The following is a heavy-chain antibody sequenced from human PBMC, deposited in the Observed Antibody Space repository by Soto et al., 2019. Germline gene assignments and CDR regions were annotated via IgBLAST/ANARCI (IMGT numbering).Heavy chain of an antibody. Sequence: ASVKVSCKTSGYTFSNYGINWVRQAPGQGLEWMGWISGYNGNTNYAHTVQGRVTMTTDTSTGTVYMELRSLKSDDTAIYYCSRFIMVGGWFDPNYYHGMDVWGQGTTDTVSS. CDR3: SRFIMVGGWFDPNYYHGMDV. V-gene: IGHV1-18*01. D-gene: IGHD6-19*01. CDR2: ISGYNGNT. J-gene: IGHJ6*02. CDR1: GYTFSNYG.